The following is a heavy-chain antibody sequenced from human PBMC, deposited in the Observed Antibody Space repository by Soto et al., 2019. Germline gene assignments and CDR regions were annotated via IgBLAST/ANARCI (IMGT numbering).Heavy chain of an antibody. CDR3: ARRTLSMIRGAFDF. Sequence: SETRPRTSSVSGGPSCGFPWSSIRQSPGKGLEWIGEIDHSGITFYNPSLESRVTISLDTSKSQFSLELNTVTAADSAVYYCARRTLSMIRGAFDFWGQGTLVTVS. D-gene: IGHD3-10*01. CDR1: GGPSCGFP. J-gene: IGHJ4*02. CDR2: IDHSGIT. V-gene: IGHV4-34*01.